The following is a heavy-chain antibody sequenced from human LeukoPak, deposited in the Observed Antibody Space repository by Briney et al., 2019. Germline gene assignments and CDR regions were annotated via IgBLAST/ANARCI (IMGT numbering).Heavy chain of an antibody. CDR2: ITGSGDYT. Sequence: GGSLRLSCAASGFSFGSHPMNWVRQAPGKGLEWVSGITGSGDYTYYIDSVQGRFTVSRDNSKNMLFLQMNSLRAEDTAVYYCARGVMAARLYYFDYWGRGILVTVSS. D-gene: IGHD2-21*01. V-gene: IGHV3-23*01. CDR1: GFSFGSHP. CDR3: ARGVMAARLYYFDY. J-gene: IGHJ4*02.